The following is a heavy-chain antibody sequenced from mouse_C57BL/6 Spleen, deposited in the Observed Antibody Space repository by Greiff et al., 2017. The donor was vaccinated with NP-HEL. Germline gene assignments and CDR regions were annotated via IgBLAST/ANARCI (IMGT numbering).Heavy chain of an antibody. J-gene: IGHJ3*01. CDR1: GFTFSSYA. CDR2: ISDGGSYT. CDR3: GDYDGGN. D-gene: IGHD2-4*01. Sequence: EVKLVESGGGLVKPGGSLKLSCAASGFTFSSYAMSWVRQTPEKRLEWVATISDGGSYTYYPDNVKGRFTISRDNAKNNLYLQMSHLKSEDTAMYYCGDYDGGNWGQGTLVTVSA. V-gene: IGHV5-4*03.